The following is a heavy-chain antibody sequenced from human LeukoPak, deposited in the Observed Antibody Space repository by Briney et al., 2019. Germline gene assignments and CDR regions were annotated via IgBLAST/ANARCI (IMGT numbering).Heavy chain of an antibody. Sequence: ASVKVSCKPSGYRFTSYGIIWLRQAPGQGLEWVEWINPYNCKTNYPQKVQGRVTVTTDTSTSTAYMELRSLRFDDTAVYYCARDPSGNPYFFDYWGPRTLVTVSS. D-gene: IGHD3-3*01. J-gene: IGHJ4*02. CDR2: INPYNCKT. CDR1: GYRFTSYG. CDR3: ARDPSGNPYFFDY. V-gene: IGHV1-18*01.